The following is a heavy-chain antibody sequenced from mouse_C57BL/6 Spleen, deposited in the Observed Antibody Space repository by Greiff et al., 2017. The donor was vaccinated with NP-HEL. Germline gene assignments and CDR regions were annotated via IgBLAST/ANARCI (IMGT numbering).Heavy chain of an antibody. CDR2: IDPSDSYT. D-gene: IGHD2-5*01. Sequence: QVQLQQPGAELVMPGASVKLSCKASGYTFTSYWMHWVKQRPGQGLEWIGEIDPSDSYTNYNQKFKGKSTLTVDKSSSTAYMQLSSLTSEDSAVYYCARVEYSNFDYWGQGTTLTVSS. J-gene: IGHJ2*01. V-gene: IGHV1-69*01. CDR1: GYTFTSYW. CDR3: ARVEYSNFDY.